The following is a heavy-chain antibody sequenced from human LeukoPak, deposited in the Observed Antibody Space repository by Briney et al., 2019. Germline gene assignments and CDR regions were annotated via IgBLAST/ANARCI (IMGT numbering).Heavy chain of an antibody. D-gene: IGHD3-3*01. V-gene: IGHV1-69*13. Sequence: SVKVSCKASGYTFTSYGISWVRQAPGQGLEWMGGIIPIFGTANYAQKFQGRVTITADESTSTAYMELSSLRSEDTAVYYCASVSRDFWSGYYYYGMDVWGQGTTATVSS. CDR2: IIPIFGTA. CDR1: GYTFTSYG. J-gene: IGHJ6*02. CDR3: ASVSRDFWSGYYYYGMDV.